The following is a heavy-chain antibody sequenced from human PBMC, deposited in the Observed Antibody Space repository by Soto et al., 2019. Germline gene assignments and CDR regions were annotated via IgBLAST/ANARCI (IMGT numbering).Heavy chain of an antibody. CDR1: GFSISHYW. CDR3: LRSDWFDP. J-gene: IGHJ5*02. CDR2: VKSDGTTT. V-gene: IGHV3-74*03. Sequence: EVQLVESGGGLVQPGGSLRLSCAASGFSISHYWMSWDRQAPGKGLVWVSRVKSDGTTTTYADFAKGRFIISRDNTKNTLYLQMNSLRVEDTAMYHCLRSDWFDPWGHGTLVTVSS.